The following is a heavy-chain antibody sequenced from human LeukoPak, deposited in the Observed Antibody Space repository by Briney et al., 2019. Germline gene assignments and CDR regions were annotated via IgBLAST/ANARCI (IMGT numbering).Heavy chain of an antibody. CDR3: AKDFSTRWYDAFDI. V-gene: IGHV3-30*18. Sequence: GGSLRLSCAASGFTFSSYGMHWVRQAPGKGLEWVSVISYDGSDKYYADSVNGRFTITRDNSKNTLYVQMNSLRAEDTAVYYCAKDFSTRWYDAFDIWGQGTMVTVSS. D-gene: IGHD6-13*01. J-gene: IGHJ3*02. CDR1: GFTFSSYG. CDR2: ISYDGSDK.